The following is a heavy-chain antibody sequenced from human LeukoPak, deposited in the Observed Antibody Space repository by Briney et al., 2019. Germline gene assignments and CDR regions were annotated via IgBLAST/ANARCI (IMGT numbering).Heavy chain of an antibody. V-gene: IGHV3-30-3*01. CDR2: ISYDGSNK. J-gene: IGHJ4*02. CDR1: GFTLSTYA. CDR3: ARVSRWLQFNGDY. Sequence: PGGSLRLSCAASGFTLSTYAMHWVRQAPGKGLEWVAVISYDGSNKYYADSVKGRFTISRDNSKNTLYLQMNSLRAEDTAVYYCARVSRWLQFNGDYWGQGTLVTVSS. D-gene: IGHD5-24*01.